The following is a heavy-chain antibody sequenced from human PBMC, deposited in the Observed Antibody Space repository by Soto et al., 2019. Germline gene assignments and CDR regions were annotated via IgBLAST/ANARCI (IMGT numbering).Heavy chain of an antibody. V-gene: IGHV3-23*01. CDR1: GFSFSDYS. CDR3: AKTKAYSSSSPDY. J-gene: IGHJ4*02. Sequence: GGSLRLSCVASGFSFSDYSMTWMRQAPGEGLEWVSGISDSGGSTYYADSVQGRFSISRDNSKNTLYLQMNSLRAEDTAIYYCAKTKAYSSSSPDYWGQGTLVTVSS. D-gene: IGHD6-6*01. CDR2: ISDSGGST.